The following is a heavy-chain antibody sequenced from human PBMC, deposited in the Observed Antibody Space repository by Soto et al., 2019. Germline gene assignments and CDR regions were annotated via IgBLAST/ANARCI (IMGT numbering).Heavy chain of an antibody. CDR1: GFTFSSHA. V-gene: IGHV3-23*01. CDR2: VDGSGGDT. J-gene: IGHJ4*02. CDR3: AKEIFAAAYAATSAFDL. Sequence: GGSLRLSCAASGFTFSSHAMGWLLQAPWTGPEWVAFVDGSGGDTSYADSVKGRFIISRDNSDNSLFLHMNSLRAEDTGRYFCAKEIFAAAYAATSAFDLWGQGTLVTV. D-gene: IGHD2-8*01.